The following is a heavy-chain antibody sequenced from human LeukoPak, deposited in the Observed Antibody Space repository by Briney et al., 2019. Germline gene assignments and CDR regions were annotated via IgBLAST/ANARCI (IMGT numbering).Heavy chain of an antibody. CDR3: ARDGIVSSWHYYYYYMDV. D-gene: IGHD6-13*01. Sequence: GRSLRLSCAASGFTFDDYAMHWVRQAPGKGLEWVSGISWNSGSIGYADSVKGRFTISRDNAKNSLYLQMNSLRAEDTAVYYCARDGIVSSWHYYYYYMDVWGKGTTVTVSS. V-gene: IGHV3-9*01. CDR1: GFTFDDYA. CDR2: ISWNSGSI. J-gene: IGHJ6*03.